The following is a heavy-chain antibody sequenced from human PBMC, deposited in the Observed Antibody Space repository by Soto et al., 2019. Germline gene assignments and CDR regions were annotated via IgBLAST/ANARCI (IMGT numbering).Heavy chain of an antibody. D-gene: IGHD3-22*01. CDR3: ARARVYYFDSSGYDY. V-gene: IGHV1-2*02. CDR2: INPNNGDT. J-gene: IGHJ4*02. CDR1: GYTFTGYY. Sequence: ASVKVSCKASGYTFTGYYMHWVRQAPGQGLEWMGWINPNNGDTNYAQKLQGRVTMTRDTSISTAYMELSRLGFDDTAVYYCARARVYYFDSSGYDYWGQGALVTVYS.